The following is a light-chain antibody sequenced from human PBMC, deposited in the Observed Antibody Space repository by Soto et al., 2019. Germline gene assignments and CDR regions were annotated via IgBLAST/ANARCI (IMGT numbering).Light chain of an antibody. CDR2: DAS. CDR1: QSVSSY. CDR3: QQRSNWPPIFP. Sequence: DIGLTQSPATLSLSPGERATLSCRASQSVSSYLAWYQQKPDQAPRLLIYDASNRSTGIPARFSGSGSGTDFTLTISRLEPEDFAVYYCQQRSNWPPIFPFGRGTKVDIK. V-gene: IGKV3-11*01. J-gene: IGKJ3*01.